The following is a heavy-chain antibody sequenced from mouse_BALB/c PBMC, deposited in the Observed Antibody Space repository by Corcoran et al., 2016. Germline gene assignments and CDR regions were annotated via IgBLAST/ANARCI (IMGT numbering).Heavy chain of an antibody. CDR2: INPYNGGT. CDR3: ASEVRREGSGFAY. CDR1: GYSFTGYT. V-gene: IGHV1-18*01. J-gene: IGHJ3*01. D-gene: IGHD2-14*01. Sequence: EVQLQQSGPELVKPGASMKISCKASGYSFTGYTMNWVKQSHGKNLERNGLINPYNGGTSYNQKFKGKATLTVDKSSSTAYMELLSLTSEDSAVYYCASEVRREGSGFAYWGQGTLVTVSA.